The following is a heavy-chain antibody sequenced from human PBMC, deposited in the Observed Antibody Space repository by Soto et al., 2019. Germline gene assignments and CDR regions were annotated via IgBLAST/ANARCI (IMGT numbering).Heavy chain of an antibody. CDR2: IYHRGST. V-gene: IGHV4-39*01. Sequence: PSETLSLTCPVSTGSIRNPIYYWGWLRQPPGKGLEWIGSIYHRGSTYYNPSLKSRVTISVDTSKNQFSLKLSSVTAADTAVYYCARQYSSSWYTHWYFDLWGRGTLVTVSS. CDR3: ARQYSSSWYTHWYFDL. D-gene: IGHD6-13*01. J-gene: IGHJ2*01. CDR1: TGSIRNPIYY.